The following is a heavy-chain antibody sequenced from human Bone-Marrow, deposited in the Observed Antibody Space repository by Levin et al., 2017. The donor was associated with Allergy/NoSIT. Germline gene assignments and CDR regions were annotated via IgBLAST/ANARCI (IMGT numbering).Heavy chain of an antibody. J-gene: IGHJ6*02. CDR1: GGSFSGYY. Sequence: PSQTLSLTCAVYGGSFSGYYWSWIRQPPGKGLEWIGEINHSGSTNYNPSLKSRVTISVDTSKNQFSLKLSSVTAADTAVYYCARNPSSGQAPYYYGMDVWGQGTTVTVSS. CDR3: ARNPSSGQAPYYYGMDV. CDR2: INHSGST. D-gene: IGHD6-19*01. V-gene: IGHV4-34*01.